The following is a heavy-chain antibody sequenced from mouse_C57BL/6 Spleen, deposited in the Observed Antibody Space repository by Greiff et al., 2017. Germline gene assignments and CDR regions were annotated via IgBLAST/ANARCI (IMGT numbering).Heavy chain of an antibody. V-gene: IGHV1-39*01. Sequence: LVESGPELVKPGASVKISCKASGYSFTDYNMNWVKQSNGKSLEWIGVINPNYGTTSYNQKFKGKATLTVDQSSSTAYMQLNSLTSEDSAVYYCARSSHYGSSYYFDYWGQGTTLTVSS. CDR1: GYSFTDYN. CDR3: ARSSHYGSSYYFDY. D-gene: IGHD1-1*01. CDR2: INPNYGTT. J-gene: IGHJ2*01.